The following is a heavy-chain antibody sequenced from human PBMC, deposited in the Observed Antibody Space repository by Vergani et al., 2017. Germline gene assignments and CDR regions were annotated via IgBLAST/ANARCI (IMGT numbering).Heavy chain of an antibody. CDR3: ARVGYYGSGNYLVNWFDP. J-gene: IGHJ5*02. CDR1: GGSISSGGYY. Sequence: QVQLQESGPGLVKPSQTLSLTCTVSGGSISSGGYYWSWIRQHPGKGLHWIGYIYYSGITYYNPSLKSRLTISVDTSKNQFSLRLSSVTAADTAVSYCARVGYYGSGNYLVNWFDPWGQGTLVTVSS. V-gene: IGHV4-31*03. D-gene: IGHD3-10*01. CDR2: IYYSGIT.